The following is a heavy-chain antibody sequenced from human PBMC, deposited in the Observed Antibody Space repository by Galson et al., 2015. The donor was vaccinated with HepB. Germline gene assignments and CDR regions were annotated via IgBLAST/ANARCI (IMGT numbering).Heavy chain of an antibody. Sequence: SLRLSCAASGFTFSSYAMSWVRQAPGKGLEWVSAISGSGGSTYYADSVKGRFTISRDNPKNTLYLQMNSLRAEDTAVYYCAKDLYYYDSSGYYLDYWGQGTLVTVSS. J-gene: IGHJ4*02. D-gene: IGHD3-22*01. CDR2: ISGSGGST. CDR1: GFTFSSYA. V-gene: IGHV3-23*01. CDR3: AKDLYYYDSSGYYLDY.